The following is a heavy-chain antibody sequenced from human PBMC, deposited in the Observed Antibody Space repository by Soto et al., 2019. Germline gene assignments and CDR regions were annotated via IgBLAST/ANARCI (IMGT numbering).Heavy chain of an antibody. V-gene: IGHV2-5*02. CDR3: AHKGPEDWPLDY. CDR1: GFSLSTSGVG. J-gene: IGHJ4*02. D-gene: IGHD3-9*01. Sequence: QITLKESGPTLVRPTQTLTLTCAFSGFSLSTSGVGVGWIRQPPGKALEWLAVIYWDDSKHYSPSLRSRLTIPKDTSKTQVVLTMTNMDPMDTGTYYCAHKGPEDWPLDYWGQGTLVTVSS. CDR2: IYWDDSK.